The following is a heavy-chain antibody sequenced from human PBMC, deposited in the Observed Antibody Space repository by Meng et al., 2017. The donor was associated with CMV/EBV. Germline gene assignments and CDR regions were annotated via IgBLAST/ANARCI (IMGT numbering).Heavy chain of an antibody. V-gene: IGHV3-48*03. Sequence: GGSLSLSCVVSGFTLSSYEMNWVRQVPGKGLEWVSYISSSGSTIYYADSVKGRFTISRDNAKNSLYLQMNRLRAEDTAVYYCARRNTVTKNDYWGQGTLVTVSS. J-gene: IGHJ4*02. CDR2: ISSSGSTI. CDR3: ARRNTVTKNDY. D-gene: IGHD4-17*01. CDR1: GFTLSSYE.